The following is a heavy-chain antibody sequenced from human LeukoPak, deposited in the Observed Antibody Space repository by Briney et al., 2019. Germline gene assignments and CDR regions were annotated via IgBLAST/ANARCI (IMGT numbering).Heavy chain of an antibody. CDR2: ISSSSYI. CDR1: RFTFSNYA. V-gene: IGHV3-21*01. J-gene: IGHJ6*03. CDR3: ARTQIFLGFDVRIGMDV. Sequence: PGGSLRLSCAASRFTFSNYAMSWVRQAPGKGLEWVSSISSSSYIYYADSVKGRFTISRDNAKNSLYLQMNSLRAEDTAVYYCARTQIFLGFDVRIGMDVWGKGTTVTVSS. D-gene: IGHD3-10*02.